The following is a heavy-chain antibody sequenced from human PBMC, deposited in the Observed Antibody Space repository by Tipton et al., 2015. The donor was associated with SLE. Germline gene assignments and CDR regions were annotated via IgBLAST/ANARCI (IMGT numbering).Heavy chain of an antibody. Sequence: QLVQSGAEVKKPGASVKASCKASRNTFISYGFSWVRQAPGLGLEWMGWISTYNGKTNYTQKFQGRVTMTTDTSTSTAYMELRSLRSDDTAVYYCARAPVVDTVMDLWVQGTLVTVTS. J-gene: IGHJ5*02. CDR2: ISTYNGKT. V-gene: IGHV1-18*01. CDR3: ARAPVVDTVMDL. D-gene: IGHD5-18*01. CDR1: RNTFISYG.